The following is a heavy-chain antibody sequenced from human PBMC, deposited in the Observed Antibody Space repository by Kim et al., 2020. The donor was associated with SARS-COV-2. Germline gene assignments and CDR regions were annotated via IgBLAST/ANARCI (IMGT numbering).Heavy chain of an antibody. D-gene: IGHD1-26*01. CDR2: INHSGST. J-gene: IGHJ5*02. Sequence: SETLSLTCAVYGGSFSGYYWSWIRQPPGKGLEWIGEINHSGSTNYNPSLKSRVTISVDTSKNQFSLKLSSVTTADTAVYYCARLATRDSGSYFWFDPWGQGTLVTVSS. CDR3: ARLATRDSGSYFWFDP. CDR1: GGSFSGYY. V-gene: IGHV4-34*01.